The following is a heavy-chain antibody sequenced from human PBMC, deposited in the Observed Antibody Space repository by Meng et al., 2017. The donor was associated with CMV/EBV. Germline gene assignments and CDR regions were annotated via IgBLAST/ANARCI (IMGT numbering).Heavy chain of an antibody. CDR1: GFTFSIYS. V-gene: IGHV3-21*01. Sequence: SCAASGFTFSIYSMNWVRQAPGKGLEWVSSISSSSSYIYYADSVKGRFTISRDNAKNSLYLQMNSLRAEDTAVYYCARDQRYRKAFDYWGQGTLVTVSS. J-gene: IGHJ4*02. D-gene: IGHD1-26*01. CDR2: ISSSSSYI. CDR3: ARDQRYRKAFDY.